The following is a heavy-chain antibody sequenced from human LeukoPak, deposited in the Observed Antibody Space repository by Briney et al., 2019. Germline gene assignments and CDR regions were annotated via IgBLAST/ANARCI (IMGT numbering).Heavy chain of an antibody. D-gene: IGHD3-3*01. CDR2: INHSGST. V-gene: IGHV4-34*01. CDR3: ARVGYRYYDFWSGYYREGTGAIGY. Sequence: KPSETLSLTCAVYGGSFSGYYWSWIRQPPGKGLEWIGEINHSGSTNYNPSLKSRVTISVDTSKNQFSLKLSSVTAADTAVYYCARVGYRYYDFWSGYYREGTGAIGYWGQGTLVIVSS. J-gene: IGHJ4*02. CDR1: GGSFSGYY.